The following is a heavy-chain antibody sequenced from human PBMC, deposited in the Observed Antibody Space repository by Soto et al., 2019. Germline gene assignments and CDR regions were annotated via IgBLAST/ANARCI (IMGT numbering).Heavy chain of an antibody. Sequence: GASVKVSCKASGYTFTSYYMHWVRQAPGQGLEWMGIINPSSGSTSYAQKFQGRVTMTRDTSTSTVYMELSSLRSEDTAVYYCARGYYGSGTYNDYYYYMDVWGKGTTVTVS. D-gene: IGHD3-10*01. CDR2: INPSSGST. CDR1: GYTFTSYY. CDR3: ARGYYGSGTYNDYYYYMDV. J-gene: IGHJ6*03. V-gene: IGHV1-46*03.